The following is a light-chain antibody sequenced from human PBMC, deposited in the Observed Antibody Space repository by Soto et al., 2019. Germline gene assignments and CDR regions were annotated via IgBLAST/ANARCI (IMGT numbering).Light chain of an antibody. J-gene: IGLJ1*01. CDR3: ATWDDSMNGPV. CDR2: YDD. V-gene: IGLV1-36*01. Sequence: QSVLTQPPSVSEAPRQRVTISCSGSSSNIGKNAVNWYQQLPGKSPKLLIYYDDLWPLRVSDRFSGSKSGTSASLAISGLQSEDEAEYYCATWDDSMNGPVFGTGTKVTVL. CDR1: SSNIGKNA.